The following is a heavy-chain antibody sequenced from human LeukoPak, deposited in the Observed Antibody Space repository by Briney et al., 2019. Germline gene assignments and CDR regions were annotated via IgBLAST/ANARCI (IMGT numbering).Heavy chain of an antibody. D-gene: IGHD3-22*01. Sequence: GGSLRLSCAASGFTFSSYEMNWVRQAPGKGLEWVSYISSSGSTIYYADSVKGRFTISRDNAKNSLYLQMNSLRAEDTAVYYCARVLEYYDSSGYYYVRGGFDYWGQGTLVTVSS. CDR1: GFTFSSYE. CDR2: ISSSGSTI. CDR3: ARVLEYYDSSGYYYVRGGFDY. J-gene: IGHJ4*02. V-gene: IGHV3-48*03.